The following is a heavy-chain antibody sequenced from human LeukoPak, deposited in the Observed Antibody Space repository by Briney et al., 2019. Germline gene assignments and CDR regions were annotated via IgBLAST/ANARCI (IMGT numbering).Heavy chain of an antibody. Sequence: GGSLRLSCAGSGFTFSTYWMTWVRQAPGKGLEWVSGISWNSGSIGYADSVKGRFTISRDNAKNSLYLQMNSLRAEDMALYYCAKAHSSGWYLNAFDIWGQGTMVTVSS. CDR1: GFTFSTYW. V-gene: IGHV3-9*03. CDR3: AKAHSSGWYLNAFDI. J-gene: IGHJ3*02. CDR2: ISWNSGSI. D-gene: IGHD6-19*01.